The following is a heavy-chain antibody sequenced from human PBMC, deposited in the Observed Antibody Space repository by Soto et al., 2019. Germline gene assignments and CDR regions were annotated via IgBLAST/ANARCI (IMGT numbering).Heavy chain of an antibody. Sequence: SETLSLTCTVSDGSISSGDYYWSWIRQPPGKGLEWIGYIYYSGSTYYNPSLKSRVTISVDTSKNQFSLKLSSVTAADTAVYYCARQPTVTTYFRYYYYGMDVWGQGTTVTVSS. J-gene: IGHJ6*02. CDR3: ARQPTVTTYFRYYYYGMDV. CDR2: IYYSGST. V-gene: IGHV4-30-4*01. CDR1: DGSISSGDYY. D-gene: IGHD4-17*01.